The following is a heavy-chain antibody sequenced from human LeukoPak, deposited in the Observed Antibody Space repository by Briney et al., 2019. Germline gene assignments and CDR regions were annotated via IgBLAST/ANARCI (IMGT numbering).Heavy chain of an antibody. CDR2: ISSSNSYI. V-gene: IGHV3-21*01. CDR1: GFTFSSYS. J-gene: IGHJ6*02. CDR3: ARDFPSYSSGWYLTGFYYYYYGMDV. D-gene: IGHD6-13*01. Sequence: GGSLRLSCAASGFTFSSYSMNWVRQAPGKALEWVSSISSSNSYIYYADSVKGRFTISRDNAKNSLYLQMNSLRAEDTAVYYCARDFPSYSSGWYLTGFYYYYYGMDVWGQGTTVTVSS.